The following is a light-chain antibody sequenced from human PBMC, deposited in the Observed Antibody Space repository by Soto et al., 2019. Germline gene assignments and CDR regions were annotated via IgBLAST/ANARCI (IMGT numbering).Light chain of an antibody. Sequence: QSALTQPASVSGSLGQSITISCTGTSSDIGAYDYVSWYQQHPGKAPKLIIRNVARRPSGVSNRFSGSRSGTTASLTISGLQAEYEADYYCASFTTSTTLVFGGGTKVTVL. CDR1: SSDIGAYDY. J-gene: IGLJ2*01. CDR2: NVA. CDR3: ASFTTSTTLV. V-gene: IGLV2-14*03.